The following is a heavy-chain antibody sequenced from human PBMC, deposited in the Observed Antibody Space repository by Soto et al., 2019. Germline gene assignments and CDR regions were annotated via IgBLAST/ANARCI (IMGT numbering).Heavy chain of an antibody. J-gene: IGHJ4*02. CDR3: ARGGGFGELLFLDY. Sequence: QVQLQESGPGLVKPSQTLSLTCTVSGGSISSGGYYWSWIRQHPGKGLEWIGYIYYSGRTYYNPSLKSRVTISVDTSKNQFCVKLSSVTAADTAVYYCARGGGFGELLFLDYWGQGTLVTVSS. CDR1: GGSISSGGYY. D-gene: IGHD3-10*01. CDR2: IYYSGRT. V-gene: IGHV4-31*03.